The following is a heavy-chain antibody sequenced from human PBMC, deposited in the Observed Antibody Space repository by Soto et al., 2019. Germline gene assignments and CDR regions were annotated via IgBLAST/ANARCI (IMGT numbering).Heavy chain of an antibody. D-gene: IGHD3-3*01. V-gene: IGHV4-4*07. CDR3: ARGQRFSDWFDP. CDR1: GGAISTYY. J-gene: IGHJ5*02. CDR2: IYSSGST. Sequence: LSLTCTVSGGAISTYYLTWIRQSAGGGLEWIGRIYSSGSTNYNPSLKSRVTISLDTSMNHFSLRLSSVTAADTAVYYCARGQRFSDWFDPWGQGTLVTVSS.